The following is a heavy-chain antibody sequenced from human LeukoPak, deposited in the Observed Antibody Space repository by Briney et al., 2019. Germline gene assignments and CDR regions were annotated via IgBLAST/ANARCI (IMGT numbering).Heavy chain of an antibody. CDR1: GYTFTGYY. V-gene: IGHV1-2*02. J-gene: IGHJ3*02. D-gene: IGHD3-22*01. Sequence: ASVKVSCKASGYTFTGYYMHWVRQAPGQGLEWMGWINPNSGGTNYAQKFQGRVTMTRDTSISTAYMELSRLRSDDTVVYYCAIGGYCDSSGMWAFDIWGQGTMVTVSS. CDR3: AIGGYCDSSGMWAFDI. CDR2: INPNSGGT.